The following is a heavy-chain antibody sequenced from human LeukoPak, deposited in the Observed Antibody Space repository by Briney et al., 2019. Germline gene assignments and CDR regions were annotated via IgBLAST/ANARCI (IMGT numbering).Heavy chain of an antibody. CDR3: ARSLLWTPTSLFDI. J-gene: IGHJ3*02. Sequence: HPGGSLRLSCAASGFTFSSYSMNWVRQAPGKGLEWVSYISSSSSTIYYADSVKGRFTISRDNAKNSLYLQMNSLGAEDTAVYYCARSLLWTPTSLFDIWGQGTMVTVSS. CDR2: ISSSSSTI. V-gene: IGHV3-48*01. CDR1: GFTFSSYS. D-gene: IGHD3-16*01.